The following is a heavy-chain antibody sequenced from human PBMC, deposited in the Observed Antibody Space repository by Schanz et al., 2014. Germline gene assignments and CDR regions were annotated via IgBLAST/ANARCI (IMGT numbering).Heavy chain of an antibody. J-gene: IGHJ4*02. CDR2: IGYLGDT. CDR3: ARDSGPYYDKSMDV. CDR1: GFTLSNSD. V-gene: IGHV3-13*01. D-gene: IGHD3-9*01. Sequence: EVQLVESGGGLVQPGGSLRLSCAASGFTLSNSDMHWVRQGTGKGLEWVSTIGYLGDTYYPDSVKGRFTISRDNAKNSLYLQMNSLRAEDTAVYYCARDSGPYYDKSMDVWGQGTLXTVSS.